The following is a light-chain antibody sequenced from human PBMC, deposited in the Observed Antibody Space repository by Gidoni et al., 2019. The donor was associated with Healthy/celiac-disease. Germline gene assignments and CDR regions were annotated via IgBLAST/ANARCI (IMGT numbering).Light chain of an antibody. V-gene: IGLV2-14*03. J-gene: IGLJ2*01. CDR1: SSDVGGYNY. CDR2: DVS. CDR3: SSYTSSRPVV. Sequence: QSALTQPAPVSGSPGQSITISCSGTSSDVGGYNYVSWYQQHPGKAPTLMIYDVSNRPSGVSNRFSGSKSGNTASLTISGLQAEDEADYCCSSYTSSRPVVFGGGTKLTVL.